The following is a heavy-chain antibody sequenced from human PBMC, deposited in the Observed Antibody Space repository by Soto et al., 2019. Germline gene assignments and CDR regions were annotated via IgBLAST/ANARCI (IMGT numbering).Heavy chain of an antibody. D-gene: IGHD3-3*01. CDR2: VSSSSSYT. J-gene: IGHJ6*02. CDR3: ARGWLERFLEWLPPSYGMDV. CDR1: GFTFSDYY. Sequence: PGGSLRLSCAASGFTFSDYYMSWIRQSPGKGLEWVSYVSSSSSYTIYADSVKGRFTISRDNAKNSLYLQMNSLRAEDTAVYYCARGWLERFLEWLPPSYGMDVWGQGTTVTVSS. V-gene: IGHV3-11*06.